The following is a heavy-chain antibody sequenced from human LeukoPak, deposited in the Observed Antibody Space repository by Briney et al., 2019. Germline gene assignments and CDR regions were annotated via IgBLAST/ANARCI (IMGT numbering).Heavy chain of an antibody. CDR2: IYPGDSDT. CDR3: ARLEVAYYYDSSGYS. V-gene: IGHV5-51*01. Sequence: GESLKISCKGFGYSFTSYWIGWVRQMPGKGLEWMGIIYPGDSDTRYSPSFQGQVTISADKSISTAYLQWSSLKASDTAMYYCARLEVAYYYDSSGYSWGQGTLVTVSS. D-gene: IGHD3-22*01. J-gene: IGHJ5*02. CDR1: GYSFTSYW.